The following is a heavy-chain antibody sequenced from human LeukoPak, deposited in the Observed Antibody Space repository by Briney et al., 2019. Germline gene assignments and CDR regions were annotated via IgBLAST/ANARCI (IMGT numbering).Heavy chain of an antibody. V-gene: IGHV4-34*01. CDR1: GGSFSGYY. CDR2: INHSGST. Sequence: SETLSLTCAVYGGSFSGYYWSWIRQPPGKGLEWIGEINHSGSTNHNPSLKGRVTISVDTSKNQFSLKLSSVTAADTAVYYCAKAAGGAHFDYWGQGTLVTVSS. D-gene: IGHD6-13*01. CDR3: AKAAGGAHFDY. J-gene: IGHJ4*02.